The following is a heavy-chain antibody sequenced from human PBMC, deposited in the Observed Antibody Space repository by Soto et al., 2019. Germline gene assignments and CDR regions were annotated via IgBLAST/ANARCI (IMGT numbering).Heavy chain of an antibody. V-gene: IGHV1-18*01. J-gene: IGHJ5*02. D-gene: IGHD2-2*01. CDR3: ARVVPGAEAWFGP. CDR1: GYTFSNYG. CDR2: ISLYSDDT. Sequence: QVQLVQSGGEVKRPGASVKVSCKTSGYTFSNYGITWVRQAPGQPLEWLGWISLYSDDTNYAQKFQGRVSMTTDTSTTPAYMELRSLRSDDTAVYYCARVVPGAEAWFGPWGQGTLVTVS.